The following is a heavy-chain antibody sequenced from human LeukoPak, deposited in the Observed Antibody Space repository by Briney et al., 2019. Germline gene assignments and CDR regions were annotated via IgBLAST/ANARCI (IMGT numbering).Heavy chain of an antibody. CDR3: ARRRGYSLDY. J-gene: IGHJ4*02. Sequence: SETLSLTCTVSGGSISSYYWSWIRQPPGKGLEWIGYINYSGSTNYNPSLKSRVTISVDASKNQFSLKLSSVTAADTAVYYCARRRGYSLDYWGQGTLVTVSS. CDR2: INYSGST. D-gene: IGHD5-18*01. V-gene: IGHV4-59*08. CDR1: GGSISSYY.